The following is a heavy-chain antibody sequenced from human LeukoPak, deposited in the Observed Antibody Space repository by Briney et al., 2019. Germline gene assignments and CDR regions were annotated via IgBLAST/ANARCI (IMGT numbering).Heavy chain of an antibody. CDR3: AKGERPAYTLDY. Sequence: PGGSLRLSCAASGFTFSSYAMSWVCQAPGKGLEWVSGISGSGSNTYYADSVKGRFTISRDNSKNTLYLQMNSLRAEDTALYYCAKGERPAYTLDYWGQGTLVTVSS. V-gene: IGHV3-23*01. D-gene: IGHD1-1*01. CDR2: ISGSGSNT. CDR1: GFTFSSYA. J-gene: IGHJ4*02.